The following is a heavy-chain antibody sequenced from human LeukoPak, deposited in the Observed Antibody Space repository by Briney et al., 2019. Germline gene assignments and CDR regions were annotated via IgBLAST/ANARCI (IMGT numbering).Heavy chain of an antibody. J-gene: IGHJ4*02. CDR2: IYYSGST. V-gene: IGHV4-39*01. Sequence: SETLSLTCTVSGGSISSSSYYWGWIRQPPGKGLEWIGSIYYSGSTYYNPSLESRVTISVDTSKNQFSLKLSSVTAADTAVYYCARHARKHYYGSGSYHFFDYWGQGTLVTVSS. CDR3: ARHARKHYYGSGSYHFFDY. CDR1: GGSISSSSYY. D-gene: IGHD3-10*01.